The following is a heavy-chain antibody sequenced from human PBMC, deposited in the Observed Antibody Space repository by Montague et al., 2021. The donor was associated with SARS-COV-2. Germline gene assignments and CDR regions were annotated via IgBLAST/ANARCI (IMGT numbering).Heavy chain of an antibody. Sequence: SLRLSCAASGFTFGDHAMSWFRQAPGKGLEWVAFIRGIPYGGTTEYAASVKGRFIISRDNSKSIAYLEMNSLRVEDTAVYYCANPRGEYSGSDFVFWYWGQGTLVTVSS. CDR3: ANPRGEYSGSDFVFWY. CDR1: GFTFGDHA. CDR2: IRGIPYGGTT. V-gene: IGHV3-49*03. D-gene: IGHD5-12*01. J-gene: IGHJ4*02.